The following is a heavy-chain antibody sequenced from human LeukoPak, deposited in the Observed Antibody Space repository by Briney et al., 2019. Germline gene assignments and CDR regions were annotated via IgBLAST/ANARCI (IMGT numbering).Heavy chain of an antibody. D-gene: IGHD3-22*01. J-gene: IGHJ4*02. CDR1: GFTFSSYS. CDR3: ARVGDSSGYYYVDY. CDR2: ISSSSSTI. Sequence: QPGGSLRLSCAASGFTFSSYSMNWVRQAPGKGLEWVSYISSSSSTIYYADSVKGRFTISRDNAKNSLYLQMNSLRAKDTAVYYCARVGDSSGYYYVDYWGQGTLVTVSS. V-gene: IGHV3-48*01.